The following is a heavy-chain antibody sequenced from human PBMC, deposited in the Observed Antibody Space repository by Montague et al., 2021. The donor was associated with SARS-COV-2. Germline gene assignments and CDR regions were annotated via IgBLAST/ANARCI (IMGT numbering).Heavy chain of an antibody. CDR1: GGSISSSSYS. J-gene: IGHJ6*02. Sequence: SETLSLTCGVSGGSISSSSYSWGWIRQPPGKGLEWIGSIYSSGSTYYNPSLKSRVSISVDTSKNQFSLKLSSVTAADTAVYYCARVWDTVYYYYGMDVWGQGTTVTVS. CDR2: IYSSGST. V-gene: IGHV4-39*01. D-gene: IGHD1-26*01. CDR3: ARVWDTVYYYYGMDV.